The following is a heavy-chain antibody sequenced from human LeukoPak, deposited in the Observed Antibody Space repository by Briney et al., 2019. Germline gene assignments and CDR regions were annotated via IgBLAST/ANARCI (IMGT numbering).Heavy chain of an antibody. CDR1: GFTVSSNY. V-gene: IGHV3-66*01. Sequence: GGSLRLSCAASGFTVSSNYMSWVRQAPGKGLEWASVIYSGGNIYYADSAKGRFTISRDNSKNTLYLQMNSLRADDTAVYYCAREKYGSGPQPFDYWGQGTQVTVSS. J-gene: IGHJ4*02. D-gene: IGHD3-10*01. CDR3: AREKYGSGPQPFDY. CDR2: IYSGGNI.